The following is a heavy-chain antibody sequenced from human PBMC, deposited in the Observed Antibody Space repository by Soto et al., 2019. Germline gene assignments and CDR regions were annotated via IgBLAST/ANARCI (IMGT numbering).Heavy chain of an antibody. CDR3: AGEDWLGGGSYSLDY. Sequence: QVQLVQSGAEVNTPTSSVKVSCKASGGTFDRSAITWVRQVPGQGLECMGGNIPIFGTQNYSQKFQGRATFCADQSTSAAYMELSSLRSGDTAVYYCAGEDWLGGGSYSLDYWGQGTLVTVSS. CDR2: NIPIFGTQ. CDR1: GGTFDRSA. D-gene: IGHD3-9*01. J-gene: IGHJ4*02. V-gene: IGHV1-69*01.